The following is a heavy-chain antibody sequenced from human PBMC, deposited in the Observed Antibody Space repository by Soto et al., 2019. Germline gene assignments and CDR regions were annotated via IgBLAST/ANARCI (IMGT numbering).Heavy chain of an antibody. CDR1: GFTFSSYG. CDR2: IWYDGSNK. D-gene: IGHD6-19*01. J-gene: IGHJ4*02. CDR3: ARDLHSSGWYDY. V-gene: IGHV3-33*01. Sequence: ESGGGVVQPGRSLRLSCAASGFTFSSYGMHWVRQAPGKGLEWVAVIWYDGSNKYYADSVKGRFTISRDNSKNTLYLQMNSLRAEDTAVYYCARDLHSSGWYDYWGQGTLVTVSS.